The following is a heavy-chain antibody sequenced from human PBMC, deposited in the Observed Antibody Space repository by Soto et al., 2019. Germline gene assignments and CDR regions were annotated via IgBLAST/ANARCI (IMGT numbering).Heavy chain of an antibody. D-gene: IGHD6-19*01. CDR2: VYYSGST. V-gene: IGHV4-39*01. CDR3: ARHPTLSGWEYDFDY. Sequence: QLQLQESGPGLVKPSETLSLTCTVSGDSVSSSNYYWGWIRQPPGKGLEWIGSVYYSGSTYYNPSLKRRVTMSVDTSKNPFSPKLSYVNAADAAVYYCARHPTLSGWEYDFDYWGQGNPVTVSS. J-gene: IGHJ4*02. CDR1: GDSVSSSNYY.